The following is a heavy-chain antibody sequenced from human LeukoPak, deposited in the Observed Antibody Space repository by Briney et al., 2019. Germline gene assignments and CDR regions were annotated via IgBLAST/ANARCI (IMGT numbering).Heavy chain of an antibody. V-gene: IGHV1-69*01. Sequence: ASVKVSCKASGGTFSSYAISWVRQAPGQGLEWMGGIIPIFGTANYAQKFQGRVTITADESTSTAYMELRSLRSEETAVYYCARAQTGTRARGPFDYWGEGTLVTVSS. CDR1: GGTFSSYA. J-gene: IGHJ4*02. CDR3: ARAQTGTRARGPFDY. D-gene: IGHD1-1*01. CDR2: IIPIFGTA.